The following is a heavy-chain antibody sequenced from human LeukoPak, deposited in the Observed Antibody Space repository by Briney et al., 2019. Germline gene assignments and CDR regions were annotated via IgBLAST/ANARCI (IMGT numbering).Heavy chain of an antibody. V-gene: IGHV1-69*13. Sequence: ASVKVSCKASGGTFSSYAISWVRQAPGQGLEWMGGIIPIFGTANYAQKFQGRVTITADESTSTAYMELSSLRSEDTAVYYCARGCSGGSCFLSNWFDPWGQGTLVTVSS. CDR1: GGTFSSYA. CDR3: ARGCSGGSCFLSNWFDP. J-gene: IGHJ5*02. CDR2: IIPIFGTA. D-gene: IGHD2-15*01.